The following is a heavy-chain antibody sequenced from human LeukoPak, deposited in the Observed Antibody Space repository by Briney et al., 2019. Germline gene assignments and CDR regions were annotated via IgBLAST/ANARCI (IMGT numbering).Heavy chain of an antibody. CDR1: GFTFSTYG. D-gene: IGHD3-22*01. V-gene: IGHV3-53*01. CDR3: ARADYYDSSGYNDY. CDR2: IYSGGNT. Sequence: PGGSLRLSWAASGFTFSTYGMHWVRQAPGKGLEWVSVIYSGGNTYYADSVKGRFTISRDNSKNTLYLQMTSLRAEDTAVYYCARADYYDSSGYNDYWGQGTLVTVSS. J-gene: IGHJ4*02.